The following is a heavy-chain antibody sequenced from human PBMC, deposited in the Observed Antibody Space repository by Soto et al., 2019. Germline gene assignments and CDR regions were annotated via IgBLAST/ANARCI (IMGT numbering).Heavy chain of an antibody. CDR3: AAGLQVLKYRYFDH. Sequence: GASVNVSCKACEFTFSRSAVQWVRQARGQRLEGIGWIAVGSGNTNYAQKLQERVTITSDTSTSAAYMELSSLRSDDTAMYYCAAGLQVLKYRYFDHWGQGTLVTVSS. D-gene: IGHD3-16*02. J-gene: IGHJ4*02. V-gene: IGHV1-58*01. CDR2: IAVGSGNT. CDR1: EFTFSRSA.